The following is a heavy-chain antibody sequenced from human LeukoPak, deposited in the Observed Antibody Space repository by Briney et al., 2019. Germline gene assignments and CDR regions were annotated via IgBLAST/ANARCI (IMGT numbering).Heavy chain of an antibody. Sequence: GGSLRLSCAASGFTFSSYAMSRVRQAPGKGLEWVSAISGPAGSWDYADSVKGRFTISRDNSKNTLFLQMNSLRAEDTAIYYYAKKVGLVSAPLYYFDVWGQGTGVTVTS. V-gene: IGHV3-23*01. CDR2: ISGPAGSW. CDR1: GFTFSSYA. J-gene: IGHJ4*02. D-gene: IGHD5/OR15-5a*01. CDR3: AKKVGLVSAPLYYFDV.